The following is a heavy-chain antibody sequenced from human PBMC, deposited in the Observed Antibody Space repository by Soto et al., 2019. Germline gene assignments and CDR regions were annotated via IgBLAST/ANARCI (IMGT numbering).Heavy chain of an antibody. CDR3: ARAYPVAIFGVGIFPPPDY. D-gene: IGHD3-3*01. V-gene: IGHV3-33*01. CDR1: GFTFSSYG. J-gene: IGHJ4*02. CDR2: IWYDGSNK. Sequence: QVQLVESGGGVVQPGRSLRLSCAASGFTFSSYGMHWVRQAPGKGLEWVAVIWYDGSNKYYADSVKGRFTSSRDNSKNTLYLQMNSLRAEDTAVYYCARAYPVAIFGVGIFPPPDYWGQGTLVTVSS.